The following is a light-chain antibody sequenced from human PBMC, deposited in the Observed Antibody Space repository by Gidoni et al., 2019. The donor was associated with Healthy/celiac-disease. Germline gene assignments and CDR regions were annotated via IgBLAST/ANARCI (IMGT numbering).Light chain of an antibody. CDR3: QQSYSTPRT. Sequence: DIQMTQSPSSLSASVGDRVTIPCRASQSISSYLNWYQQKPVKAPKLLIYTASSLQSGVPSRLSGSGSGTDFTLTISSLQPEDFATYYCQQSYSTPRTFGQGTKVEIK. CDR1: QSISSY. CDR2: TAS. V-gene: IGKV1-39*01. J-gene: IGKJ1*01.